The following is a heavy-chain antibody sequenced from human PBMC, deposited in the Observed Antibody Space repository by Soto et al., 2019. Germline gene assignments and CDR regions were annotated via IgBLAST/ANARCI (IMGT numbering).Heavy chain of an antibody. J-gene: IGHJ6*02. D-gene: IGHD2-15*01. CDR1: GYSFTSYW. CDR3: ARQVVAATPGHYYYGMDV. V-gene: IGHV5-10-1*01. CDR2: IDPSDSYT. Sequence: PGESLKISCKGSGYSFTSYWISWVRQMPGKGLEWMGRIDPSDSYTNYSPSFQGHVTISADKSISTAYLQWSSLKASDTAMYYCARQVVAATPGHYYYGMDVWGPGTTVTVSS.